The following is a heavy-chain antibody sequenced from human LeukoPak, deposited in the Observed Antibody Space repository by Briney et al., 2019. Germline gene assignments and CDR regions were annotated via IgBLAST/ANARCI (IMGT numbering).Heavy chain of an antibody. Sequence: GSLRLSCAASGFTFSTYPMNWVRQPPGKGLEWIGSIYYSGSTYYNPSLKSRVTISVDTSKNQCSLKLSSVTAADTAVYYCARRVDGSGPHDHWGQGTLVTVSS. CDR3: ARRVDGSGPHDH. D-gene: IGHD3-10*01. J-gene: IGHJ4*02. CDR1: GFTFSTYP. CDR2: IYYSGST. V-gene: IGHV4-39*01.